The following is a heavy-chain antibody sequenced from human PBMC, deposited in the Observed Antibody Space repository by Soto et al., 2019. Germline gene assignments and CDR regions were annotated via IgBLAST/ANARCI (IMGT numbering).Heavy chain of an antibody. V-gene: IGHV3-15*01. Sequence: PGGSLRLSCAASGFTFSNAWMSWVRQAPGKGLEWVGRIKSKTYGGTTDYAAPVKGRFTISRDDSKNTLYLQMNSLKTEDTAVYYCTGRFLEWLLTFDYWGQGTLVTVSS. D-gene: IGHD3-3*01. J-gene: IGHJ4*02. CDR1: GFTFSNAW. CDR3: TGRFLEWLLTFDY. CDR2: IKSKTYGGTT.